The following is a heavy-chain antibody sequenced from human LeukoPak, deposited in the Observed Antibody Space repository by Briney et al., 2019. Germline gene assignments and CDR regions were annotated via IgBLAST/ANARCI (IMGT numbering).Heavy chain of an antibody. J-gene: IGHJ5*02. CDR2: MYSGGNI. V-gene: IGHV3-53*01. D-gene: IGHD6-19*01. CDR3: ARAIAVAGTSWFDP. Sequence: GGSLRLSCAASGFTVSDHYMNWVRQAPGKGLEWVSVMYSGGNIYYADSVKGRFTISRDNSQNTLYLQMNSLRAEDTAVYYCARAIAVAGTSWFDPWGQGTLVTVSS. CDR1: GFTVSDHY.